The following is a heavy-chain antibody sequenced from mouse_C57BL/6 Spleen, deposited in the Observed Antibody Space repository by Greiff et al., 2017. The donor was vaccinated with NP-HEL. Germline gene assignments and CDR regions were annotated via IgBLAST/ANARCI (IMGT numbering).Heavy chain of an antibody. Sequence: VPLQQSGAELAKPGASVKLSCKASGYTFTSSWMHWVKQRPGQGLEWIGYINPSSGYTKYKQKIKEKATLTADKSSSTAYRQLSSLTYEDSAVYYCATEVSYVRRFAYWGQGTLVTVSA. V-gene: IGHV1-7*01. CDR3: ATEVSYVRRFAY. J-gene: IGHJ3*01. CDR1: GYTFTSSW. CDR2: INPSSGYT. D-gene: IGHD6-5*01.